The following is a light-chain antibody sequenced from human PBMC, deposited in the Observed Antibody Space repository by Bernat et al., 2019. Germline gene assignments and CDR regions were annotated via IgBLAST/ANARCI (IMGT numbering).Light chain of an antibody. J-gene: IGLJ3*02. CDR1: SSDVGGYDY. CDR2: DVG. Sequence: QSALTQPASVSGSPGQSITISCTGTSSDVGGYDYVSWYQQHPGRAPKLMIYDVGDRPSGISNRFSGSKSGDTASLTISGLLAEDEADYYCSSYTSSSTLVFGGGTRLTVL. V-gene: IGLV2-14*03. CDR3: SSYTSSSTLV.